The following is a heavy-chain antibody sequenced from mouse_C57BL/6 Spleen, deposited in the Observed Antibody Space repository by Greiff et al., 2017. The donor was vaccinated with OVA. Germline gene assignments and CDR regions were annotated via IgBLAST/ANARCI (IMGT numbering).Heavy chain of an antibody. V-gene: IGHV1-42*01. J-gene: IGHJ2*01. CDR2: INPSTGGT. CDR1: GYSFTGYY. CDR3: ARRDDY. Sequence: EVKLVESGPELVKPGASVKISCKASGYSFTGYYMNWVKQSPEKSLEWIGEINPSTGGTTYNQKFKAKATLTVDKSSSTAYMQLKSLTSEDSAVYYCARRDDYWGQGTTLTVSS.